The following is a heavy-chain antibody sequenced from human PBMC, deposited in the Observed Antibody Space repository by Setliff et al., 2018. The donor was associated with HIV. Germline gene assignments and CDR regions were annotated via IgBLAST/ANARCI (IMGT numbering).Heavy chain of an antibody. CDR2: INWNGGST. CDR3: VRDKWLVPDTFDI. V-gene: IGHV3-20*04. Sequence: GGSLRLSCAVSGFTFEDYGMSWVRQAPGKGLEWVSGINWNGGSTGYVDSVKGRFTISRDNAKNSLYLQMSSLRAEDMALYYCVRDKWLVPDTFDIWGQGTMVTVSS. CDR1: GFTFEDYG. J-gene: IGHJ3*02. D-gene: IGHD6-19*01.